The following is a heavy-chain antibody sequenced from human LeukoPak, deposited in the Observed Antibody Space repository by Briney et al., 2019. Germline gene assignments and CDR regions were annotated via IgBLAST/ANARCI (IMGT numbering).Heavy chain of an antibody. Sequence: GRSLRLSCAASGFTFSSYAMIWVRQAPGKGLEWVSSISPTSGYIYYADSVKGRFTISRDNAENSLYLLMNSLRAEDTAVYYCAREGPTAALFDYWGQGTQVTVSS. D-gene: IGHD4-17*01. CDR1: GFTFSSYA. V-gene: IGHV3-21*01. CDR2: ISPTSGYI. J-gene: IGHJ4*02. CDR3: AREGPTAALFDY.